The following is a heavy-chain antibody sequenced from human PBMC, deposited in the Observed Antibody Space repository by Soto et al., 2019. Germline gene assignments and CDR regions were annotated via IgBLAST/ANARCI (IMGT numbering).Heavy chain of an antibody. CDR1: GYTFTDYY. CDR2: INPNTGGT. J-gene: IGHJ4*02. Sequence: GASVKVSCKASGYTFTDYYLHWVRQAPGQGPEWMGWINPNTGGTDYAQKFRDWVTMTTDTSINTAYMDLSRLKSHDTAVYYCAKGGHYDSPHYADSWGQGTLVTFSS. CDR3: AKGGHYDSPHYADS. D-gene: IGHD3-22*01. V-gene: IGHV1-2*04.